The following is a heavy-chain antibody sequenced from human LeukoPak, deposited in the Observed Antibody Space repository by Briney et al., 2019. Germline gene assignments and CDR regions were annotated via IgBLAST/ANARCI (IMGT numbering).Heavy chain of an antibody. CDR1: GFTVSSNY. D-gene: IGHD3-22*01. CDR3: ARNFHRRLYDSSGYYPY. Sequence: GGSLRLSCAASGFTVSSNYMSWVRQAPGKGLEWVSVIYSGGSTYYADSVKGRFTISRDNAKNSLYLQMNSLRAEDTAVYYSARNFHRRLYDSSGYYPYWGQGTLVTVSS. V-gene: IGHV3-53*01. CDR2: IYSGGST. J-gene: IGHJ4*02.